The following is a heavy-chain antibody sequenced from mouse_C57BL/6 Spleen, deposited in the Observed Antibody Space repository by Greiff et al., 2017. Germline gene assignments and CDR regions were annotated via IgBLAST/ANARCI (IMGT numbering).Heavy chain of an antibody. CDR2: ISSGSSTI. J-gene: IGHJ4*01. Sequence: EVKLVESGGGLVKPGGSLKLSCAASGFTFSDYGMHWVRQAPEKGLEWVAYISSGSSTIYYADTLKGRFTISRDNAKNTLFLQMTSLRSEDTALYYCARTYGNYPYAMDYWGQGTSVTVSS. CDR3: ARTYGNYPYAMDY. CDR1: GFTFSDYG. D-gene: IGHD2-10*02. V-gene: IGHV5-17*01.